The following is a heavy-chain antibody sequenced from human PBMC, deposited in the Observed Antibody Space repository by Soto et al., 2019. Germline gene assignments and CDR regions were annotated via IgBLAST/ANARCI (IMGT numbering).Heavy chain of an antibody. J-gene: IGHJ6*02. D-gene: IGHD3-9*01. V-gene: IGHV3-43*01. CDR3: AKDIDDISSSGMDV. Sequence: WSLRLSCAASGFTFDDYTMHWVRQAPGKGLEWVSLISWDGGSTYYADSVKGRFTISRDNSKNSLYLQMNSLRTEDTALYYCAKDIDDISSSGMDVWGQGTTVTVSS. CDR1: GFTFDDYT. CDR2: ISWDGGST.